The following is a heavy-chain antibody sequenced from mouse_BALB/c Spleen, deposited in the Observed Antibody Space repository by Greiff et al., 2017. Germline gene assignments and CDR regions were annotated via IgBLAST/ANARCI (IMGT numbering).Heavy chain of an antibody. CDR1: GYTFTSYV. J-gene: IGHJ3*01. CDR3: ARGITTVVATKFAY. CDR2: INPYNDGT. V-gene: IGHV1-14*01. D-gene: IGHD1-1*01. Sequence: EVQLVESGPELVKPGASVKMSCKASGYTFTSYVMHWVKQKPGQGLEWIGYINPYNDGTKYNEKFKGKATLTSDKSSSTAYMELSSLTSEDSAVYYCARGITTVVATKFAYWGQGTLVTVSA.